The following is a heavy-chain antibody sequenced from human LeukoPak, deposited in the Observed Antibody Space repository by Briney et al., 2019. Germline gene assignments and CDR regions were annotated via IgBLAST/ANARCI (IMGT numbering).Heavy chain of an antibody. D-gene: IGHD3-10*01. J-gene: IGHJ4*02. CDR2: IHYIGTT. V-gene: IGHV4-39*07. Sequence: SETLSLTCSVSGGSISSSDYYWGWVRQPPGKGLEWIGDIHYIGTTYYNPSLKSRVTMSIDTSKNQFSLKVISVTAADTAVYYCARAVGGDGSGSLWGPGTLVTVSS. CDR3: ARAVGGDGSGSL. CDR1: GGSISSSDYY.